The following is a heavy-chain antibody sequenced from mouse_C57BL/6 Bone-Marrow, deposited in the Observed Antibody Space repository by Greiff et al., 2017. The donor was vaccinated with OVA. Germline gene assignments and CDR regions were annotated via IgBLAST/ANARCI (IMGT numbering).Heavy chain of an antibody. CDR2: IHPNSGST. CDR3: SREGITTVVPYYAMDY. J-gene: IGHJ4*01. D-gene: IGHD1-1*01. V-gene: IGHV1-64*01. CDR1: GYTFTSYW. Sequence: QVQLQQPGAELVKPGASVKLSCKASGYTFTSYWMHWVKQRPGQGLEWIGMIHPNSGSTNYNEKFKSKATLTVDKSSSTAYMQLSSLTSEDSAVYYCSREGITTVVPYYAMDYWGQGTSVTVSS.